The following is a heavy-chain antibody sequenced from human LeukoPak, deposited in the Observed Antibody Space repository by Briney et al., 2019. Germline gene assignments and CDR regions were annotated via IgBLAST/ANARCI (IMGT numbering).Heavy chain of an antibody. Sequence: PGGSLRLSCAASGFTFNSYAMSWVRQAPGKGLEWVSAISGSGGSTYYADSVKGRFTISRDNSNNTLYLQMNSLRAEDTAVYYCAKDLFHPIAVVTFDYWRQGTLLSVPS. J-gene: IGHJ4*02. V-gene: IGHV3-23*01. CDR3: AKDLFHPIAVVTFDY. D-gene: IGHD6-19*01. CDR2: ISGSGGST. CDR1: GFTFNSYA.